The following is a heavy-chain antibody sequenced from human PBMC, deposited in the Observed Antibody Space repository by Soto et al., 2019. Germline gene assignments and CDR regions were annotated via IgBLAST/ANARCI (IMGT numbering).Heavy chain of an antibody. J-gene: IGHJ3*02. V-gene: IGHV5-51*01. CDR2: IYPGDSDT. CDR1: GYSFTSYW. D-gene: IGHD3-3*01. CDR3: ARRRYDFWSGYSLGAFDI. Sequence: GESLKISCKGSGYSFTSYWIGWVRQMPGKGLEWMGIIYPGDSDTRYSPSFQGQVTISADKSISTAYLQWSSLKASDTAMYYCARRRYDFWSGYSLGAFDIWGQGTMVTVS.